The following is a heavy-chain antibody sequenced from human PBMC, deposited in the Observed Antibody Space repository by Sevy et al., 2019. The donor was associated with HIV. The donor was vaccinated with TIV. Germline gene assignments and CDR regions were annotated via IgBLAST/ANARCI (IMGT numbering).Heavy chain of an antibody. CDR1: GGSISSGDYY. V-gene: IGHV4-30-4*01. J-gene: IGHJ2*01. D-gene: IGHD2-21*02. CDR2: IYYSGRT. CDR3: AREYGGNSGGGGSPGFYWYFDL. Sequence: SETLSLTCTVSGGSISSGDYYWSWIRQPPGKGLEWIGYIYYSGRTYYNPSLKSRVTISVDTSKNQFSLKLGSVTAADTAVYYCAREYGGNSGGGGSPGFYWYFDLWGRGTLVTVSS.